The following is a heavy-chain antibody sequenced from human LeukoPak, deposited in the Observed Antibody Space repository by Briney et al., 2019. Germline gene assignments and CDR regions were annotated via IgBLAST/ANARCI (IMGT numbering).Heavy chain of an antibody. CDR2: IYYSGST. V-gene: IGHV4-59*08. CDR3: ARFYDSSGYYLDY. D-gene: IGHD3-22*01. J-gene: IGHJ4*02. CDR1: GGSISSYY. Sequence: SETLSLTCAVSGGSISSYYWSWIRQPPGKGLEWIGYIYYSGSTNYNPSLKSRVTISVDTSKNQFSLKLSSVTAADTAVYYCARFYDSSGYYLDYWGQGTLVTVSS.